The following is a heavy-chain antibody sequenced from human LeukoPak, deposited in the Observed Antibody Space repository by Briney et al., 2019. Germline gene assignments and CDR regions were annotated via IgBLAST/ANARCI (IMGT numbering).Heavy chain of an antibody. V-gene: IGHV1-18*01. CDR1: GYTFTSYG. J-gene: IGHJ4*02. D-gene: IGHD2-2*01. CDR3: ARVAELTGYCSSASCHQDGEFDY. CDR2: ISVYNDNT. Sequence: ASVKVSCKASGYTFTSYGITWVRQAPGQGLEWMGWISVYNDNTKYAQKLQGRVSMTTDTSTSTAYMELRNLRSDDTAVYFCARVAELTGYCSSASCHQDGEFDYWGQGTLVTVP.